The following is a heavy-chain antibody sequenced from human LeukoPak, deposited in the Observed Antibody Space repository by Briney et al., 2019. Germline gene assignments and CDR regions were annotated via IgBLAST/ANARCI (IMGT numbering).Heavy chain of an antibody. CDR3: ASSVGGSYPFDY. V-gene: IGHV1-8*01. D-gene: IGHD3-16*02. J-gene: IGHJ4*02. CDR1: GYTFTSYD. CDR2: MNPNSGNT. Sequence: ASVKVSCKASGYTFTSYDINWVRQATGQGLEWMGWMNPNSGNTGYAQKFQGRVTMTRNTSISTAYMELSSLRSEDTAVYYCASSVGGSYPFDYGGRGTLVTVSS.